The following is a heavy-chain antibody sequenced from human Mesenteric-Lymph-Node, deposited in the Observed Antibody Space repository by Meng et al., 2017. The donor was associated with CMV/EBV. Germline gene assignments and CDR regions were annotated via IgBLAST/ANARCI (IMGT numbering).Heavy chain of an antibody. D-gene: IGHD5-12*01. CDR2: TNHSGNS. CDR1: GDSINSYY. Sequence: SETLSLTCSVSGDSINSYYWNWIRQPPGKGLEWIGYTNHSGNSKYSPALKSRVIISLDTSKNQFSLKLKSVTVADTAVYFCARVRVTRRTGGGGSLIDSILDKVTTKGYHFDSWGQGTLVTVSS. V-gene: IGHV4-59*01. J-gene: IGHJ4*02. CDR3: ARVRVTRRTGGGGSLIDSILDKVTTKGYHFDS.